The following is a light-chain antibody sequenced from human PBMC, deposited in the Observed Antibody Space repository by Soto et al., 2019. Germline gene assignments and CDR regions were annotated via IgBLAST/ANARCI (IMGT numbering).Light chain of an antibody. V-gene: IGKV3-15*01. CDR3: QQYGNWPRT. CDR1: QSVGSD. CDR2: GAS. J-gene: IGKJ1*01. Sequence: EIVMKHSPATLSVSPGERATLSCRASQSVGSDLAWYQQKPGQAPRLLIYGASTRATGIPARFSGSGSGTELTLTISSLQSEDFAVYYCQQYGNWPRTFGQGTKV.